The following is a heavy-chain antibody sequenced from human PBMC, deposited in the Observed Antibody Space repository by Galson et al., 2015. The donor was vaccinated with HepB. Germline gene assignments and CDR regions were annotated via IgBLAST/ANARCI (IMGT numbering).Heavy chain of an antibody. Sequence: SLRLSCAASGFTFSSYAMHWVRQAPGKGLEWVAVISYDGSNKYYADSVKGRFTISRDNSKNTLYLQMNSLRAEDTAVYYCARVDSVAGTRDLFDYWGQGTLVTVSS. J-gene: IGHJ4*02. CDR1: GFTFSSYA. CDR2: ISYDGSNK. CDR3: ARVDSVAGTRDLFDY. V-gene: IGHV3-30-3*01. D-gene: IGHD6-19*01.